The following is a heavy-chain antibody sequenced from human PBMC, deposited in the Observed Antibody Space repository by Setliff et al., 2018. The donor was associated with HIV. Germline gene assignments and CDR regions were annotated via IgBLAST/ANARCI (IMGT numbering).Heavy chain of an antibody. J-gene: IGHJ5*02. Sequence: SETLSLTCTVSGGSVSSKSFYWGWIRQPPGKGLEWIGSIRYSGTTHYNPSLKSRVTISVDTSNNQFSLKLRFVTAADTAVYYCVRGDYRIIAAARSGWFDPWGQGTLVTVSS. CDR3: VRGDYRIIAAARSGWFDP. V-gene: IGHV4-39*01. CDR2: IRYSGTT. CDR1: GGSVSSKSFY. D-gene: IGHD6-13*01.